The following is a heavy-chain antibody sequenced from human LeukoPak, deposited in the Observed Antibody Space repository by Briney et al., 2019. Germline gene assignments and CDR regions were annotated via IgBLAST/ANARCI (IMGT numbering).Heavy chain of an antibody. CDR1: GFTFSNYD. Sequence: GGSLRLSCATSGFTFSNYDIHWVRQAPGKGLEWVAFIRYDGSNRNYADSVKGRFTISRDNAKNSLYLQMNSLRVEDTAVYYCARDLGATIFDFDYWGQGTLVTVSS. CDR3: ARDLGATIFDFDY. D-gene: IGHD1-26*01. V-gene: IGHV3-30*02. CDR2: IRYDGSNR. J-gene: IGHJ4*02.